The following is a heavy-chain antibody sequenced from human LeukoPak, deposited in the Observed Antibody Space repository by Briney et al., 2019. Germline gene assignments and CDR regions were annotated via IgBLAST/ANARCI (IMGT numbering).Heavy chain of an antibody. V-gene: IGHV3-7*01. CDR3: AKGGYGLYYFDY. D-gene: IGHD3-16*01. CDR1: GFTFSSYW. CDR2: IKQDGSEK. J-gene: IGHJ4*02. Sequence: GGSLRLSCAASGFTFSSYWMSWVRQAPGKGLEWVANIKQDGSEKYYADSVKGRFTISRDNSKNTLYLQMNSLRAEDTAVYYCAKGGYGLYYFDYWGQGTLVTVSS.